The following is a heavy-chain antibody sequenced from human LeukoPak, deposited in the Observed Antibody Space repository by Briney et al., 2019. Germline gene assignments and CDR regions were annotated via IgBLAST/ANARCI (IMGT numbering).Heavy chain of an antibody. CDR1: GFTFSDYY. Sequence: PGGSLRLSCAASGFTFSDYYMSWIRQAPGKGLEWVSAISGSGGSTYYADSVKGRFTIFRDNSKNTLYLQMNSLRAEDTAVYYCAKENYYDSSGYLDYWGQGTLVTVSS. J-gene: IGHJ4*02. V-gene: IGHV3-23*01. CDR2: ISGSGGST. CDR3: AKENYYDSSGYLDY. D-gene: IGHD3-22*01.